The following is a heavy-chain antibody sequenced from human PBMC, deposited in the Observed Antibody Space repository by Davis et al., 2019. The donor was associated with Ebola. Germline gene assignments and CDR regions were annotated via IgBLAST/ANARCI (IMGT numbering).Heavy chain of an antibody. CDR2: ISAYNGNT. D-gene: IGHD3-3*01. CDR3: ARDTITIFGVVELAGYGMDG. Sequence: ASVKVSCKTSGGTFTNYAVNWVRQAPGQGLEWMGWISAYNGNTTYAQKLQGRVTMTTDTSTSTAYMELRSLRSDDTAVYYCARDTITIFGVVELAGYGMDGWGQGTTVTVSS. CDR1: GGTFTNYA. J-gene: IGHJ6*02. V-gene: IGHV1-18*01.